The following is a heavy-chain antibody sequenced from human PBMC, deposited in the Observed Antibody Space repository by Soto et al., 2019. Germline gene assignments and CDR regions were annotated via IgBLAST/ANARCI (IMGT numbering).Heavy chain of an antibody. CDR3: ARGVRTGFYGMDV. J-gene: IGHJ6*02. V-gene: IGHV1-69*01. Sequence: QVQLVQSGAEVKKPGSSVKVSCKASGGTLSNYALSWVRQAPGQGLEWVGGIIPIFGTSNYAQNFQGRVTITADESTSAAYIELSSLRSEDTAVYYCARGVRTGFYGMDVWGQGTKVTVS. CDR1: GGTLSNYA. CDR2: IIPIFGTS. D-gene: IGHD3-10*01.